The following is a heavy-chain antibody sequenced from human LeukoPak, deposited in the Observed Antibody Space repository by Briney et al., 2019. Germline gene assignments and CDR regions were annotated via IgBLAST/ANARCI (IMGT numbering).Heavy chain of an antibody. J-gene: IGHJ4*02. CDR3: ARHGSGYDPSYYFDY. CDR1: GGSISSYY. Sequence: SETLSLTCTVSGGSISSYYWSWIRQPPGKGLEWIGYICYSGRTNYNPSLKGRVTISVDTSKNQFFLKLSPVTAADTAVYYCARHGSGYDPSYYFDYWGQGTLVTVSS. V-gene: IGHV4-59*08. CDR2: ICYSGRT. D-gene: IGHD5-12*01.